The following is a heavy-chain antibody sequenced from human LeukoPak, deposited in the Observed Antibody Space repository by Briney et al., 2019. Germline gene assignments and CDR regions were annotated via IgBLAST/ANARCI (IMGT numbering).Heavy chain of an antibody. V-gene: IGHV3-23*01. CDR1: GFTFSTYA. Sequence: GGSLRLSCVASGFTFSTYAMSWVRQAPGKGLEWVSAISGSGGSTYYADSVKGRFTISRDNSKNTLYLQMNSLRAEDTAVYYCAKVRADYVWGSYRSYFDYWGQGTLVTVSS. CDR2: ISGSGGST. CDR3: AKVRADYVWGSYRSYFDY. D-gene: IGHD3-16*02. J-gene: IGHJ4*02.